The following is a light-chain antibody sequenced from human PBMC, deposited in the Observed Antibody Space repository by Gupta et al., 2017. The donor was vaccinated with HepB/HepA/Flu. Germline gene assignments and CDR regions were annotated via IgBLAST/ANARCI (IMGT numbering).Light chain of an antibody. V-gene: IGKV1-12*01. J-gene: IGKJ1*01. CDR3: QQSESLPKT. Sequence: DIQMTQSPSSISAYVGDRITITCRASQDITSWLVWYQQKPGKVPKLLVYAASSLQRGIPSRFSGSGSGTNCSLTISSLQPEDSATYYCQQSESLPKTFGQGTKVEI. CDR2: AAS. CDR1: QDITSW.